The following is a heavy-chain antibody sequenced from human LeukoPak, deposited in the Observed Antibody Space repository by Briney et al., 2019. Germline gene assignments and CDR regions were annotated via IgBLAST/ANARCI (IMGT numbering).Heavy chain of an antibody. CDR3: AKAAVYSKRWTPFDD. CDR2: MAGDGSSI. V-gene: IGHV3-30*18. J-gene: IGHJ4*02. D-gene: IGHD1-26*01. CDR1: EFIFSSYG. Sequence: GRSLRLSCAASEFIFSSYGMHWVRQAPGRGLEWVALMAGDGSSIYYADSVKGRFTISRDNSKNTVYLQMNSLRPEDTAVYYCAKAAVYSKRWTPFDDWGRGTLVTVSS.